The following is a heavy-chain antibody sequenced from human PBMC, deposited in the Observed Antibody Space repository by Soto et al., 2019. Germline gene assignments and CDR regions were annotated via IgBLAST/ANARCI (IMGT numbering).Heavy chain of an antibody. D-gene: IGHD2-15*01. Sequence: QVQLVQSGAEVKKPGASVKVSCKASGYTFTSYYMHWVRQAPGQGLEWMGIINPSGGSTSYAQKFQGRFPMTRDTATSPVYMELSSLRSEDTAVYYCARAPMVVAAPRFDPWGQGALVTVSS. V-gene: IGHV1-46*01. CDR1: GYTFTSYY. J-gene: IGHJ5*02. CDR3: ARAPMVVAAPRFDP. CDR2: INPSGGST.